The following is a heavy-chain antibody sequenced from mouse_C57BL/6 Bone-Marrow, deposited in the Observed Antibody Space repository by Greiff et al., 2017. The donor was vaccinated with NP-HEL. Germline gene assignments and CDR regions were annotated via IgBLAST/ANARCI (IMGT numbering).Heavy chain of an antibody. CDR3: ARSSYYYGSSPYWYFDV. V-gene: IGHV1-42*01. CDR2: INPSTGGT. Sequence: VQLKESGPELVKPGASVKISCKASGYSFTGYYMNWVKQSPEKSLEWIGEINPSTGGTTYNQKFKAKATLTVDKSSSTAYMQLKSLTSEDSAVYYCARSSYYYGSSPYWYFDVWGTGTTVTVSS. J-gene: IGHJ1*03. CDR1: GYSFTGYY. D-gene: IGHD1-1*01.